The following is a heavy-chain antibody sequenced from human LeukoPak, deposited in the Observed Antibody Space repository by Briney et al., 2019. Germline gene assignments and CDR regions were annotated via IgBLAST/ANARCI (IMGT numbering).Heavy chain of an antibody. CDR1: GYSFTSYW. Sequence: GESLKISCKGSGYSFTSYWISWVREMPGKGLEWMGRIDPSDSYTNYSPSFQGHVTISADKSISTAYLQWSSLKASDTAMYYCARRPKGNYCSSTSCYYGWFDPWGQATLVTVSS. CDR2: IDPSDSYT. D-gene: IGHD2-2*01. CDR3: ARRPKGNYCSSTSCYYGWFDP. V-gene: IGHV5-10-1*01. J-gene: IGHJ5*02.